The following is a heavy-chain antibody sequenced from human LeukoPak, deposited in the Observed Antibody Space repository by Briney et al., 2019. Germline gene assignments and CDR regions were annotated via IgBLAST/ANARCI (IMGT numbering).Heavy chain of an antibody. Sequence: WIRQAPGKGLEWVSYISSSSSYTNYADSVKGRCTISRDNAKNSLYLQMNSLRAEDTAVYYCAAGAKGRYYFDYWGQGTLVTVSS. D-gene: IGHD1-26*01. CDR2: ISSSSSYT. V-gene: IGHV3-11*06. CDR3: AAGAKGRYYFDY. J-gene: IGHJ4*02.